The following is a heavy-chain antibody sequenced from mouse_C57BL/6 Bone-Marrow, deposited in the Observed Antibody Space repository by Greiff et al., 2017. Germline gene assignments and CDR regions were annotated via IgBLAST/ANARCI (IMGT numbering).Heavy chain of an antibody. CDR3: ASEDYYGSSLFAY. D-gene: IGHD1-1*01. CDR1: GFTFSSYA. J-gene: IGHJ3*01. V-gene: IGHV5-4*03. Sequence: EVKLQESGGGLVKPGGSLKLSCAASGFTFSSYAMSWVRQTPEKRLEWVATISDGGSYTYYPDNVKGRFTISRDNAKNNPYLQMSHLKSEDTAMYYCASEDYYGSSLFAYWGQGTLVTVSA. CDR2: ISDGGSYT.